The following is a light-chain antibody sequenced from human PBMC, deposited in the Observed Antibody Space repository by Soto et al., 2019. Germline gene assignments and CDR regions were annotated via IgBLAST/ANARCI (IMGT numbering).Light chain of an antibody. Sequence: QSALTQPASVSGSPGQSITISCTGTSSDVGGYNYVSWYQQHPGKAPKLMIYDVSNRPSGVSNRFSGSKSGNTASLTISGLQAEDEADYYCSSYRSSSDLGEFGGGTQLTVL. J-gene: IGLJ2*01. CDR2: DVS. V-gene: IGLV2-14*01. CDR3: SSYRSSSDLGE. CDR1: SSDVGGYNY.